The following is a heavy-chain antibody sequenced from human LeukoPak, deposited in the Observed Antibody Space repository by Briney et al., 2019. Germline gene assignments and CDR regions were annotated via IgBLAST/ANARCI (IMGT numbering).Heavy chain of an antibody. V-gene: IGHV4-59*01. J-gene: IGHJ2*01. CDR2: IYYSGST. CDR1: GGSISSYY. D-gene: IGHD1-26*01. CDR3: ARGVQGATPYWFFDL. Sequence: SETLSLTCTVSGGSISSYYWSWIRQPPGKGLECIGYIYYSGSTNYNPSLKCRVTISVDTSKNQFSLKLSSVTAADTAVYYCARGVQGATPYWFFDLWGRGTLVTVSS.